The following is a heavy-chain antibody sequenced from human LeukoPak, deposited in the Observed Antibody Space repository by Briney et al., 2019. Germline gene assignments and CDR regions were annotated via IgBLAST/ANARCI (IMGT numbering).Heavy chain of an antibody. CDR1: GGSISSSSYY. Sequence: SETLSLTCTVSGGSISSSSYYWGWIRQPPGKGLEWIGRIYDSGSTYYNSSLKSRVTISVDTSKNQFSLKLSSVTAADTAVYYCATLPTLYYYDSSGPTRYYYYMDVWGKGTTVTAS. CDR2: IYDSGST. CDR3: ATLPTLYYYDSSGPTRYYYYMDV. J-gene: IGHJ6*03. V-gene: IGHV4-39*07. D-gene: IGHD3-22*01.